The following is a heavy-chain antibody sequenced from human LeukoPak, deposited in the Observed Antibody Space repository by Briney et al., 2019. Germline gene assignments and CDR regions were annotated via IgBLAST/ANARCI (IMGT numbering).Heavy chain of an antibody. D-gene: IGHD2-2*01. CDR1: GFTFSSYG. CDR3: AKVSICSSTSCSTSYFDY. CDR2: ISCDGSNK. V-gene: IGHV3-30*18. Sequence: GSLRLSYAASGFTFSSYGMHWVRQAPGKGLEWVAVISCDGSNKYYADSVKGRFTISRDNSKNTLYLQMNSLRAEDTAVYYCAKVSICSSTSCSTSYFDYWGQGTLVTVSS. J-gene: IGHJ4*02.